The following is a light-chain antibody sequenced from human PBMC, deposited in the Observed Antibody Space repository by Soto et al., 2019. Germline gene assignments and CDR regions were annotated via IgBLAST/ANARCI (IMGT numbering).Light chain of an antibody. Sequence: EIVMTQSPATLSVSPGERATLSCRASQSIGSNLAWYQQNPGQTPRLLMYRASTRATGIPARFSGSGSGTEFTLTISSLQSEDFAVYYCQHYNNWPMTFGQGTQLEMK. V-gene: IGKV3-15*01. CDR3: QHYNNWPMT. J-gene: IGKJ5*01. CDR1: QSIGSN. CDR2: RAS.